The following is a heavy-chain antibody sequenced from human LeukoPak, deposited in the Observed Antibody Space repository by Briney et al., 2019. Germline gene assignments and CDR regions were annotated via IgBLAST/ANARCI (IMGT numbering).Heavy chain of an antibody. J-gene: IGHJ4*02. Sequence: PGGSLRLSCAASGFTFSSYGMHWVRQAPGKGLEWVAFIRYDGGNKYYADSVKGRFTISRDNSKNTLYLQMNSLRAEDTAVYYCAKDYGDYGSGSSFDYWGQGTLVTVSS. V-gene: IGHV3-30*02. CDR2: IRYDGGNK. D-gene: IGHD3-10*01. CDR1: GFTFSSYG. CDR3: AKDYGDYGSGSSFDY.